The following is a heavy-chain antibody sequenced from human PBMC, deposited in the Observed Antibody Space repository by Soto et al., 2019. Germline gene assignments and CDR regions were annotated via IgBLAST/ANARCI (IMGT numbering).Heavy chain of an antibody. Sequence: EVQLVESGGGLVNPGGSLRLSCAASGFTFSHAWMSWVRQAPGKGLEWVGSIKSKAGGETTHYAAPVQGRFTISRDDSKNTLCLQMHSLKAEDTGMYFCTTSIRSYSTSDYWGQGALVTVSS. D-gene: IGHD6-13*01. V-gene: IGHV3-15*01. J-gene: IGHJ4*02. CDR3: TTSIRSYSTSDY. CDR1: GFTFSHAW. CDR2: IKSKAGGETT.